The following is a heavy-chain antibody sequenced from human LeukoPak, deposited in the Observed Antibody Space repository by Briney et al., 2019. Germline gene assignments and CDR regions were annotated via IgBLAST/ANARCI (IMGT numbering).Heavy chain of an antibody. V-gene: IGHV1-2*02. J-gene: IGHJ3*02. D-gene: IGHD3-22*01. CDR2: INPNSGGT. Sequence: ASVKVSCKASGYTFTSYGISWVRRAPGQGLEWMGWINPNSGGTNYAQKFQGRVTMTRDTSISTAYMELSRLRSDDTAVYYCATVSRLSAFDIWGQGTMVTVSS. CDR1: GYTFTSYG. CDR3: ATVSRLSAFDI.